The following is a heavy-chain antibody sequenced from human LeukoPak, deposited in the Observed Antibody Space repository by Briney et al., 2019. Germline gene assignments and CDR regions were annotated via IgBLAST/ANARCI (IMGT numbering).Heavy chain of an antibody. J-gene: IGHJ3*02. CDR3: AIPSGSNYGFGVFDI. CDR1: GGSISNYY. Sequence: PSETLSLTCTVSGGSISNYYWSSIRQPPGKGLEWIGYIYYSGSTNYNPSLKSRVTISVDTSKNQFSLKLTSVTAADTAVYYCAIPSGSNYGFGVFDIWGQGTMVTVSS. CDR2: IYYSGST. V-gene: IGHV4-59*08. D-gene: IGHD1-26*01.